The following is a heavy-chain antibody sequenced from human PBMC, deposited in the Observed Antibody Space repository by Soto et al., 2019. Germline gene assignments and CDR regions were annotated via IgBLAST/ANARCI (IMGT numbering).Heavy chain of an antibody. Sequence: GASLKVSCKASGGTFSSYAISWVRQAPGQGLEWMGGIIPIFGTANYAQKFQGRVTITADESTSTAYMELSSLRSEDTAVYYCARDTAGGSSYYDYWGQGTLVTVSS. J-gene: IGHJ4*02. CDR2: IIPIFGTA. V-gene: IGHV1-69*13. CDR3: ARDTAGGSSYYDY. D-gene: IGHD6-6*01. CDR1: GGTFSSYA.